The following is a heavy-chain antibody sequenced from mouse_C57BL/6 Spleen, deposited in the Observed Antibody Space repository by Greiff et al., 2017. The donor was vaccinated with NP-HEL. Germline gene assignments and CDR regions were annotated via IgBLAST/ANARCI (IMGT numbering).Heavy chain of an antibody. J-gene: IGHJ2*01. Sequence: VQLQQPGAELVKPGASVKLSCKASGYTFTSYWMHWVKQRPGQGLEWLGMIHPNSGSTNYHEQFKSKATLTVDKSSSTAYMQLSSLTSEDSAVYDCAREGDSSGYGGYFDYWGQGTTLTVSS. CDR3: AREGDSSGYGGYFDY. CDR1: GYTFTSYW. V-gene: IGHV1-64*01. CDR2: IHPNSGST. D-gene: IGHD3-2*02.